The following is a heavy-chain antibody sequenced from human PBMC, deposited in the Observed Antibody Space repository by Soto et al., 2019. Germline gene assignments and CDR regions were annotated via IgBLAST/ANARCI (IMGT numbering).Heavy chain of an antibody. Sequence: GGSLRLSCEASGFVFKMYYMHWVRQVPGKGPEWVSRISDDGKITTCADSVKDRFTISRDNAKDTLYLQLDNLRGDDTGLYYWMRGPRASSSGTGAYWGRGTQVAVSS. V-gene: IGHV3-74*01. CDR3: MRGPRASSSGTGAY. J-gene: IGHJ4*02. CDR1: GFVFKMYY. D-gene: IGHD2-2*01. CDR2: ISDDGKIT.